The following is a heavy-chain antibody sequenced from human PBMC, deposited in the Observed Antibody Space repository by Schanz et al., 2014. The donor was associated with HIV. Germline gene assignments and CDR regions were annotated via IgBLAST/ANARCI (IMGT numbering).Heavy chain of an antibody. V-gene: IGHV3-23*01. Sequence: EVQLLESGRGLEQPGGSLRLSCAASGFNFNNYAMTWVRQAPGKGLEWVSSISESGGRTYYADSVNGRFTISRDNSKKMLFLQMNRLRAEDTAVYYCAIRTPMISFGAFDIWGRGTMVTVSS. CDR3: AIRTPMISFGAFDI. CDR2: ISESGGRT. CDR1: GFNFNNYA. D-gene: IGHD3-16*01. J-gene: IGHJ3*02.